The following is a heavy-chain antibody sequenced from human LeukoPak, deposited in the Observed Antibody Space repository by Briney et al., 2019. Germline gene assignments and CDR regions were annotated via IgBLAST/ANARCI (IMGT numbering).Heavy chain of an antibody. CDR1: GGTFSSYA. CDR3: ARRVLEWLSRNYYMDV. D-gene: IGHD3-3*01. J-gene: IGHJ6*03. Sequence: SVKVSCKASGGTFSSYAISWVRQAPGQGLEWMGGIIPIFGTANYAQKFQGRVTITTAESTSTAYVELSSLRSEETAVYYCARRVLEWLSRNYYMDVWGKGTTVTVSS. V-gene: IGHV1-69*05. CDR2: IIPIFGTA.